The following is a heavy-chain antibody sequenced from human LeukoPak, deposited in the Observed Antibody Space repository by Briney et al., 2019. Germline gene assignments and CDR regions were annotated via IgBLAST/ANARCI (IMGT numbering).Heavy chain of an antibody. CDR2: INAYNCNT. CDR3: ARVVGPAAAGAFNWFDP. Sequence: ASVKVSCKASGYTFISYGITWVRQAPGQGFDWLGWINAYNCNTNYAQMLQGRVTMTTDTSTSTAYMELRSLRSDDTAIYYCARVVGPAAAGAFNWFDPWGQGTLVTVSS. CDR1: GYTFISYG. D-gene: IGHD6-13*01. J-gene: IGHJ5*02. V-gene: IGHV1-18*01.